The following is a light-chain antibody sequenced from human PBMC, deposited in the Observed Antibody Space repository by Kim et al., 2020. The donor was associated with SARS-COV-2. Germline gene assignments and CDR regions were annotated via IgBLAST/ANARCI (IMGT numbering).Light chain of an antibody. CDR1: SLRSYY. CDR3: KSRDSSGNLSVV. V-gene: IGLV3-19*01. CDR2: GKN. Sequence: LGQTVRITCQGDSLRSYYASWYQQKPGQAPVLVIYGKNNRPSGIPDRFSVSSSGNTASLTITGAQAEDEADYYCKSRDSSGNLSVVFGGGTKLTVL. J-gene: IGLJ2*01.